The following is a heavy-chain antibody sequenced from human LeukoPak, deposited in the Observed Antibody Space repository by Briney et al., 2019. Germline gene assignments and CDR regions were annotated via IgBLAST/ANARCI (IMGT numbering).Heavy chain of an antibody. CDR3: AKDLYSSGWFHAFDY. J-gene: IGHJ4*02. CDR2: ISWNSGSI. Sequence: GGSLRLSCAASGFTFDDYAMHWVRQAPGKGLEWVSGISWNSGSIGYGDSVKGRFTISRDNAKNSLYLQMNSLRDEDTALYYCAKDLYSSGWFHAFDYWGQGILVTVSS. V-gene: IGHV3-9*01. CDR1: GFTFDDYA. D-gene: IGHD6-19*01.